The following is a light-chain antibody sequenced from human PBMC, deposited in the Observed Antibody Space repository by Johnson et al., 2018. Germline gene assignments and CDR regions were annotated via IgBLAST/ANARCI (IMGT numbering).Light chain of an antibody. Sequence: QSVLTQPPSVSAAPGHKVTISCSGSSSNIGNNYVSWYQQLPGTAPKLLIYENNKRPSGIPDRFSGSKSGTSATLGITGLQTGDEADYYCGTWDSSLSAGNVFGTGTKLTVL. CDR3: GTWDSSLSAGNV. CDR1: SSNIGNNY. CDR2: ENN. V-gene: IGLV1-51*02. J-gene: IGLJ1*01.